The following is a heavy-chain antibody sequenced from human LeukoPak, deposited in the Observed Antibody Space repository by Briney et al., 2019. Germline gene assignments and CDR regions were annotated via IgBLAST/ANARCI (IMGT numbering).Heavy chain of an antibody. CDR1: GYSISSHYY. CDR3: ARDRELSYYDTSGYWYFDL. J-gene: IGHJ2*01. Sequence: SETLSLTCSASGYSISSHYYWGWIRQPPGKGLEWIGSIYHSGTTYYNPSLKSRVTISVDTSKNQFSLKLSSVTAADTAVYYCARDRELSYYDTSGYWYFDLWGRGTLVTVSS. V-gene: IGHV4-38-2*02. CDR2: IYHSGTT. D-gene: IGHD3-22*01.